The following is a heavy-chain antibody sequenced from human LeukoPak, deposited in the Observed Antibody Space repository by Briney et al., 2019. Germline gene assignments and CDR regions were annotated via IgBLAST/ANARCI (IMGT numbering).Heavy chain of an antibody. V-gene: IGHV3-21*01. CDR2: ISSSSSYI. CDR1: GFTFSSYS. CDR3: ARDHGDTALYYYYGMDV. Sequence: GGSLRLSCAASGFTFSSYSMNWVRQAPGKGLEWVSSISSSSSYIYYADSVKGRFTISRDNAKNSLYLQMNSLRAEDTAVYYCARDHGDTALYYYYGMDVWGQGTTVTVSS. J-gene: IGHJ6*02. D-gene: IGHD5-18*01.